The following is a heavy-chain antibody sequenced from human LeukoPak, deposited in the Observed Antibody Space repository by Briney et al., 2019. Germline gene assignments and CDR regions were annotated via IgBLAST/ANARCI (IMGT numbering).Heavy chain of an antibody. D-gene: IGHD6-13*01. CDR1: GFTFGSYW. Sequence: GGSLRLSCAASGFTFGSYWMSWVRQAPGKGLEWVANIKQDGSEKYYVDSVKGRFTISRDNAKNSLYLQMNSLRAEDTAVYYCARRIAAAGNDYWGQGTLVTVSS. J-gene: IGHJ4*02. CDR3: ARRIAAAGNDY. V-gene: IGHV3-7*01. CDR2: IKQDGSEK.